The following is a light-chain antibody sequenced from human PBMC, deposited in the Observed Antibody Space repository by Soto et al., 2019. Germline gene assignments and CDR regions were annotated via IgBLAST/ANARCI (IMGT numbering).Light chain of an antibody. J-gene: IGLJ1*01. Sequence: QSVLTQPPSVSGAPGQRVIISCTGSSSNIGAGYDVHWYQQLPGTAPKLLIYGNSNRPSGVPDRFSGSKSGTSASLAITGLQAEDEADYYCQSYDSSLSGYVFGTGAKV. CDR3: QSYDSSLSGYV. CDR2: GNS. CDR1: SSNIGAGYD. V-gene: IGLV1-40*01.